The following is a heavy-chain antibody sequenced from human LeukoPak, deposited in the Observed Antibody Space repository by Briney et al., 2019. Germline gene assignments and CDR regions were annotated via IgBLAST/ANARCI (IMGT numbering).Heavy chain of an antibody. CDR1: GYTFTSYY. CDR3: ARDGEAGNLDY. Sequence: ASVKVSCKASGYTFTSYYMHWVRQAPGQGLEWMGIINPSGGSTSYAQKFQGRVTMTRDTFTSTVYMELSSLRSEDTAVYYCARDGEAGNLDYWGQGTLVTVSS. V-gene: IGHV1-46*03. D-gene: IGHD6-13*01. CDR2: INPSGGST. J-gene: IGHJ4*02.